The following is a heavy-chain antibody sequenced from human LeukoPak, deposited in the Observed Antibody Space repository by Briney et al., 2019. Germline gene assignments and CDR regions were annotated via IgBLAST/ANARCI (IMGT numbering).Heavy chain of an antibody. D-gene: IGHD3-10*01. CDR1: GFSFSTYA. CDR3: AREIFGSGSYRDY. CDR2: IWHDASHI. J-gene: IGHJ4*02. Sequence: GGSLRLSCAASGFSFSTYAMHWVRQAPGKGLDWVALIWHDASHIFYTDSVKGRFTISRDNYKNTVYLQMNSLGGEDTAVYYCAREIFGSGSYRDYWGQGTLVTVFS. V-gene: IGHV3-33*08.